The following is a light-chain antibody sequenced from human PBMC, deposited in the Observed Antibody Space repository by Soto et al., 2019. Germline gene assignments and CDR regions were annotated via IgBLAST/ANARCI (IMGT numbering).Light chain of an antibody. CDR1: QRFGSSN. J-gene: IGKJ1*01. Sequence: EIVLTQSPRTLSLSPGERGPLSRRASQRFGSSNLAWYQQKPGQAPRLLIYSTSSRATGIPDRFGGSGSGTDFTLTISRLEPEDFAVYYCHQYGRAPWTFGQGTKVDIK. CDR3: HQYGRAPWT. V-gene: IGKV3-20*01. CDR2: STS.